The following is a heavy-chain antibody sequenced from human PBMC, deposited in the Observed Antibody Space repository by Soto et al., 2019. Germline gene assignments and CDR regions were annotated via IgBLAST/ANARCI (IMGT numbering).Heavy chain of an antibody. J-gene: IGHJ4*02. CDR2: SSPRGDTI. V-gene: IGHV3-48*02. Sequence: GGSLRLSCVASGFSLAHYPMNWVRQTPGKGLEWISYSSPRGDTIYYADSVEGRFTISRDNARNSLSLHMSSLRDEDSALYYCAKGPHTNVGWPYYFESWGQGVPVTVSS. D-gene: IGHD6-19*01. CDR1: GFSLAHYP. CDR3: AKGPHTNVGWPYYFES.